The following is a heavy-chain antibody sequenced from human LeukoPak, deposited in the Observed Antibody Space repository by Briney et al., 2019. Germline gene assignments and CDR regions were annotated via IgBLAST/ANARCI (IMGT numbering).Heavy chain of an antibody. V-gene: IGHV4-59*12. D-gene: IGHD2-21*02. CDR3: ASRRDYCGGDCYTYEENQQKYFQH. Sequence: SETLSLTCTVSGGSISSYYWGWTRQPPGKGLEWIGYIYYSGSTNYNPSLKSRVTISVDTSKNQFSLKLSSVTAADTAVYYCASRRDYCGGDCYTYEENQQKYFQHWGQGTLVTVSS. J-gene: IGHJ1*01. CDR1: GGSISSYY. CDR2: IYYSGST.